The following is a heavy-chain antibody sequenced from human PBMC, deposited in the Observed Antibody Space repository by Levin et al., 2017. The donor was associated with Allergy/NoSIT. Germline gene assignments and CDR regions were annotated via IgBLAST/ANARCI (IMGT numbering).Heavy chain of an antibody. CDR1: GFSLNTGGMC. CDR3: ARTTRGVVMFN. V-gene: IGHV2-5*08. CDR2: VYWDDEK. Sequence: SGPTLVKPTQTLTLTCTFSGFSLNTGGMCVSWLRQPPGKALEWLALVYWDDEKRYTPSLRSRLSITKDTSKDQVVLTMTNMDPVDTATYYCARTTRGVVMFNWGQGTLVTVSS. D-gene: IGHD4-23*01. J-gene: IGHJ4*02.